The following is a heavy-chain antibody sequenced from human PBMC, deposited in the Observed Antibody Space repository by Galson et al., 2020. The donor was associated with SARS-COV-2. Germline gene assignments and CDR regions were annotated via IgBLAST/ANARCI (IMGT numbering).Heavy chain of an antibody. Sequence: SETLSLTCAVYGGSFSGYYWSWIRQPPGKGREWIGEINHSGSTNYNPSLKSRVTISVDTSKNQFSLKLSSVTAADTAVYYCARGPYYYDSSGYSYYMDVWGKGTTVTVSS. V-gene: IGHV4-34*01. CDR1: GGSFSGYY. CDR3: ARGPYYYDSSGYSYYMDV. CDR2: INHSGST. D-gene: IGHD3-22*01. J-gene: IGHJ6*03.